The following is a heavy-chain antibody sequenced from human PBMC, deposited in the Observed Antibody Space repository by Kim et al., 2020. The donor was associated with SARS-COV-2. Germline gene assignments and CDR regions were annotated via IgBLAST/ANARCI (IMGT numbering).Heavy chain of an antibody. CDR2: IIPIFGTA. V-gene: IGHV1-69*13. Sequence: SVKVSCKASGGTFSSYAISWVRQAPGQGLEWMGGIIPIFGTANYAQKFQGRVTITADESTSTAYMELSSLRSEDTAVYYCAREPGTTKNWFDPWGQGTLVTVSS. CDR3: AREPGTTKNWFDP. CDR1: GGTFSSYA. J-gene: IGHJ5*02. D-gene: IGHD4-4*01.